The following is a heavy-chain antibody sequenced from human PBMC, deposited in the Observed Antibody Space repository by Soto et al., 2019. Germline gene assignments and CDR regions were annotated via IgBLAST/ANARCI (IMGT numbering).Heavy chain of an antibody. CDR3: ARALGDSGYAGMDV. Sequence: QVQLVQSGGEVKKPGASVKVSCKASGYTFTIYGINWVRQAPGQGLEWMGWISPDNGNTNYAQKLQGRVTMTTDTATTTADMELSSLRSYDTGVYYFARALGDSGYAGMDVWGQGTTVTVSS. J-gene: IGHJ6*02. CDR1: GYTFTIYG. V-gene: IGHV1-18*01. CDR2: ISPDNGNT. D-gene: IGHD5-12*01.